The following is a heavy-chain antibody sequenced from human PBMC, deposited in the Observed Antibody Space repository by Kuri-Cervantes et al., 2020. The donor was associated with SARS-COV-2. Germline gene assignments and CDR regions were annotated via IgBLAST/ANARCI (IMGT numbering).Heavy chain of an antibody. V-gene: IGHV1-18*01. D-gene: IGHD3-3*01. J-gene: IGHJ6*02. CDR1: GGTFSSYA. Sequence: ASVKVSCKASGGTFSSYAISWVRQAPGQGLEWMGWISAYNGNTNYAQKLQGRVTMTTDTSTSTAYMELRSLRSDDTAVYYCARGLDFWSGYYGVDVWGQGTTVTVSS. CDR3: ARGLDFWSGYYGVDV. CDR2: ISAYNGNT.